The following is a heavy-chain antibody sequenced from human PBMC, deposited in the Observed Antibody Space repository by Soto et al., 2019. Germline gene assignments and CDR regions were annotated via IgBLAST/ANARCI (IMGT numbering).Heavy chain of an antibody. V-gene: IGHV4-31*03. CDR2: ISYSGST. D-gene: IGHD6-13*01. Sequence: PSETLSLTCSVSGGSISSGDYYWSWIRQVPGKGLEWIGYISYSGSTYYNPSLRSRVAMSLDTSKNQFSLKLNSVTAADTAIYYCACEGRIAAAGRFDYWGQGTLVTVSS. J-gene: IGHJ4*02. CDR1: GGSISSGDYY. CDR3: ACEGRIAAAGRFDY.